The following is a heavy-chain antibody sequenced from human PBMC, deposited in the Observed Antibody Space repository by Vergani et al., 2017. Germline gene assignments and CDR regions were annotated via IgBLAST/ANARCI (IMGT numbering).Heavy chain of an antibody. CDR2: IRYAGSNK. D-gene: IGHD6-19*01. Sequence: QVQLVESGGGVVQPGRSLRLSCAASGFTFSNYGMHWVRQAPGKGLEWVAFIRYAGSNKYYGDSVKGRFTISRDNSKNTLYLQMNSLRAEDTAVYYCARDREFGIAVFYFDYWGQGTLVTVSS. J-gene: IGHJ4*02. CDR3: ARDREFGIAVFYFDY. V-gene: IGHV3-33*01. CDR1: GFTFSNYG.